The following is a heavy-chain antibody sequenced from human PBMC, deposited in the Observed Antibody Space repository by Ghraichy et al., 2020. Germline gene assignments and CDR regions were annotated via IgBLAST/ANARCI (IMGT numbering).Heavy chain of an antibody. J-gene: IGHJ6*03. V-gene: IGHV4-39*01. D-gene: IGHD1-14*01. CDR3: ARCPTGTFTAPGIISYFYYMDV. Sequence: SETLSLTCSVSGDSLSSRDHTWGWIRQPPGKGMEWIGVIYHTGSTYFNPSLSGRASISLSMSRSQFSLNLRSVTAADSAVYFCARCPTGTFTAPGIISYFYYMDVWGKGATVTVSS. CDR1: GDSLSSRDHT. CDR2: IYHTGST.